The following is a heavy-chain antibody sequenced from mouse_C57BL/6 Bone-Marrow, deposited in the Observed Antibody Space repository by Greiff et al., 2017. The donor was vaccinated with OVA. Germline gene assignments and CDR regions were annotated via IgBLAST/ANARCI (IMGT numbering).Heavy chain of an antibody. V-gene: IGHV15-2*01. CDR2: ILPSIGRT. D-gene: IGHD1-1*01. J-gene: IGHJ1*03. CDR1: DSEVFPIAY. Sequence: QVQLQQSGSELRSPGSSVKLSCKDFDSEVFPIAYMSWVRQKPGHGFEWIGGILPSIGRTIYGEKFEDHATLDADTLSNTAYLELNRLTSEDSAIYYCARTHYYGSSYGYFDVWGTGTTVTVSS. CDR3: ARTHYYGSSYGYFDV.